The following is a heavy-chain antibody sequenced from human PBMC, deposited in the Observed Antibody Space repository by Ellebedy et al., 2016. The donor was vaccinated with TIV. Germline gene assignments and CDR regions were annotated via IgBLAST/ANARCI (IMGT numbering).Heavy chain of an antibody. CDR2: MNPNSGNT. Sequence: ASVKVSXXASGYTFTSYDINWVRQATGQGLEWMGWMNPNSGNTGYAQKFQGRVTMTRDTSISTAYMELSRLRSDDTAVYYCARGGLMFGTTVYYYYMDVWGKGTTVTVSS. CDR1: GYTFTSYD. J-gene: IGHJ6*03. V-gene: IGHV1-8*01. CDR3: ARGGLMFGTTVYYYYMDV. D-gene: IGHD1-7*01.